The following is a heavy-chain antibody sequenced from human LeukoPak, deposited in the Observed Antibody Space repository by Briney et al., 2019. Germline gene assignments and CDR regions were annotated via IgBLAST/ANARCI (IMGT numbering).Heavy chain of an antibody. Sequence: SETLSLTCAVSGYSISSGYYWGWIRQHPGKGLEWIGSIYHSGSTYYNPSLKSRVTISVDTSKNQFSLKLSSVTAADTAVYYCARDMGGDIVVVVAVAFDYWGQGTLVTVSS. J-gene: IGHJ4*02. CDR1: GYSISSGYY. CDR2: IYHSGST. V-gene: IGHV4-38-2*02. CDR3: ARDMGGDIVVVVAVAFDY. D-gene: IGHD2-15*01.